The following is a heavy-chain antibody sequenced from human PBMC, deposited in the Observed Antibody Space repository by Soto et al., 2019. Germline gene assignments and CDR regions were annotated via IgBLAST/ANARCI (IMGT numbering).Heavy chain of an antibody. V-gene: IGHV3-30-3*01. CDR3: ARDHCGGDCTTD. CDR2: ISYDGSNK. Sequence: QVQLVESGGGVVQPGRSLRLSCAASGFTFSSYAMHWVRQAPGKGLEWVAVISYDGSNKYYADSVKGRFTISRDNSKTTLYLQMNSLRAEDTAVYYCARDHCGGDCTTDWGQGTLVTVSS. J-gene: IGHJ4*02. D-gene: IGHD2-21*02. CDR1: GFTFSSYA.